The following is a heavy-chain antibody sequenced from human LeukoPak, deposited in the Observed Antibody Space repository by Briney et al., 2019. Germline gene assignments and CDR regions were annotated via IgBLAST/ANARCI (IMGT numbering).Heavy chain of an antibody. CDR2: IYPGDSDT. D-gene: IGHD3-22*01. J-gene: IGHJ4*02. CDR1: GYSFTSYW. Sequence: GESLKISCQGSGYSFTSYWIGWVRQMPGKGLEWMGIIYPGDSDTRYSPSFQGQVTLSAGKSLSTAYLQWSGLKASDTAMYYCARRSSIYYDSSGYFDYWGQGTLVTVSS. CDR3: ARRSSIYYDSSGYFDY. V-gene: IGHV5-51*01.